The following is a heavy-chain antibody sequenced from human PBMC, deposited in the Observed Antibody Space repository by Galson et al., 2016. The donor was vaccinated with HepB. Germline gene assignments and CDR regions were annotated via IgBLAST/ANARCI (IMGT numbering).Heavy chain of an antibody. CDR1: GFTFSSYW. J-gene: IGHJ5*02. Sequence: SLRLSCAASGFTFSSYWMTWVRQAPGKGLEWVANIKQDGSEKYYVDSVKGRFTISRDNAKNSLYLQMNSLRAEDTAVYYCARNNWNALGWFDPWGQGTRVTVSS. CDR2: IKQDGSEK. CDR3: ARNNWNALGWFDP. V-gene: IGHV3-7*05. D-gene: IGHD1-1*01.